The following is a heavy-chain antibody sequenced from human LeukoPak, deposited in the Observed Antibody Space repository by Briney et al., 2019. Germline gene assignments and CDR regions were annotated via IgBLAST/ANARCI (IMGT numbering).Heavy chain of an antibody. Sequence: ASVKVSCKASGCTFTGYYMHWVRQAPGQGLEWMGWINPNSGGTNYAQKFQGRVTMTRDTSISTAYMELSRLRSDDTAVYYCARDWQQLDDGEDYWGQGTLVTVSS. CDR2: INPNSGGT. V-gene: IGHV1-2*02. D-gene: IGHD6-13*01. J-gene: IGHJ4*02. CDR3: ARDWQQLDDGEDY. CDR1: GCTFTGYY.